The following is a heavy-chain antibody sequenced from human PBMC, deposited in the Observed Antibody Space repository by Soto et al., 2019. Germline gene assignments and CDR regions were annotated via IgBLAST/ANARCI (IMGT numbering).Heavy chain of an antibody. CDR2: IIPIFGTA. CDR1: GGTFSSYA. CDR3: ARAAGAAAGEEGYYYYGMDV. J-gene: IGHJ6*02. Sequence: ASVKVSCKASGGTFSSYAISWVRQAPGQGLEWMGGIIPIFGTANYAQKFQGRVTITADESTSTAYMELSSLRSEDTAVYYCARAAGAAAGEEGYYYYGMDVWGQGTTVTVSS. V-gene: IGHV1-69*13. D-gene: IGHD6-13*01.